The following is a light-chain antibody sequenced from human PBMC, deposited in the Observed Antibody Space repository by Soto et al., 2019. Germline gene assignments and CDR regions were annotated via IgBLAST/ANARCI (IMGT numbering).Light chain of an antibody. CDR3: QQYNDWPLT. J-gene: IGKJ4*01. V-gene: IGKV3-15*01. CDR1: QSVDIN. CDR2: GAS. Sequence: DIVLTQSPATLSVSPGERVTLSCRASQSVDINLAWYQQKPGQAPRLLIYGASTRATDMPGRFSGRGSGTEFTLTISSLQSEDFAVYYCQQYNDWPLTFGGGTKVDI.